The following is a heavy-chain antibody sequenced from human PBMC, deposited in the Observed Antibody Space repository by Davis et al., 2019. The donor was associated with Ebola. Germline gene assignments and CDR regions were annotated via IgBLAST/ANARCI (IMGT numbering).Heavy chain of an antibody. CDR3: VIITMT. Sequence: ASVKVSCKASGYNFSTKYVNWVRQASGHGLKWMGVINPNDGTTTYAQEFRDRVTMTRDTFTSTVFLDMRNLAFDDTAVYYCVIITMTWGQGTLVTVSS. CDR2: INPNDGTT. J-gene: IGHJ5*01. V-gene: IGHV1-46*01. CDR1: GYNFSTKY.